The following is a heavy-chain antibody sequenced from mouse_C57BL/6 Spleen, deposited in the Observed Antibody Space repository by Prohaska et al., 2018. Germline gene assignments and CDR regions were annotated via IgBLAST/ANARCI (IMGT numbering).Heavy chain of an antibody. J-gene: IGHJ3*01. CDR2: ISSGSSSI. Sequence: GGGLVKPGGSLKLSCAASGFTFNDYGMHWVRQAPEKGLEWVAYISSGSSSIYFADTVKGRFTISRDNAKNTLFLQMTSLRSEDTAMYYCARNHYYGSSWFAYWGQGTLVTVSA. D-gene: IGHD1-1*01. CDR1: GFTFNDYG. CDR3: ARNHYYGSSWFAY. V-gene: IGHV5-17*01.